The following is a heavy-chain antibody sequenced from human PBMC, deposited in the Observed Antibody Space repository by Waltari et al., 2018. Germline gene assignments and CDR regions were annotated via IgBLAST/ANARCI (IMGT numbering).Heavy chain of an antibody. D-gene: IGHD2-8*01. CDR2: IYYSGYT. V-gene: IGHV4-39*01. CDR3: ARRDLSMVQLPRFNWYFDL. J-gene: IGHJ2*01. CDR1: GGSISRNNSY. Sequence: QLQLHESGPGLVEPSETLSLTCHVSGGSISRNNSYWGWVRQPPGKGPEWIGSIYYSGYTYYNPALASRVSMSVDRPRDQFSLRLSSVTATDTAIYYCARRDLSMVQLPRFNWYFDLWGRGTLVTVAS.